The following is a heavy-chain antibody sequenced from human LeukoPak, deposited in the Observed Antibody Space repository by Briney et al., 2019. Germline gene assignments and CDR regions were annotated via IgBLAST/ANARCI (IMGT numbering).Heavy chain of an antibody. CDR1: GGSVGSDNSY. Sequence: PSETLSLTCTVSGGSVGSDNSYWNWLRQPAGKALEWIGRIYADGNSNYNPSLKSRVTILVDTSKNQFSLRLSSMTAADTAVYFCARGYYYRTWGLGTLVTVAS. CDR2: IYADGNS. CDR3: ARGYYYRT. J-gene: IGHJ4*02. D-gene: IGHD3-10*01. V-gene: IGHV4-61*02.